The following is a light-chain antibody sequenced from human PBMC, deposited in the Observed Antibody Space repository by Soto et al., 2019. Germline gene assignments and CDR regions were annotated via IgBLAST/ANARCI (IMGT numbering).Light chain of an antibody. V-gene: IGKV3D-15*01. CDR2: SAS. Sequence: EIVLTQSPATLSVSPGESATLSCRASQSVNIDLVWYQQKPGQAPKVLMFSASARETGIPARFSGGGSETEFTLTISSLQPEDSAVYHCQQYNTWPFTFGPGTKVDIK. CDR3: QQYNTWPFT. CDR1: QSVNID. J-gene: IGKJ3*01.